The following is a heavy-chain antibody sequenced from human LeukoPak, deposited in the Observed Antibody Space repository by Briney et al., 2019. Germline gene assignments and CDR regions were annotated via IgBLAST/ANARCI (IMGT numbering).Heavy chain of an antibody. CDR2: ISSDGNTR. CDR1: GFTFSSYG. D-gene: IGHD5-12*01. Sequence: GGSLRLSCAASGFTFSSYGMHWVRQSPGKGLEWVAVISSDGNTRYYADSVQGRFTISRDNSKNTLDLQMNSLRAEGTAVYYCAGKVASGYWGQGTLVTVSS. V-gene: IGHV3-30*12. CDR3: AGKVASGY. J-gene: IGHJ4*02.